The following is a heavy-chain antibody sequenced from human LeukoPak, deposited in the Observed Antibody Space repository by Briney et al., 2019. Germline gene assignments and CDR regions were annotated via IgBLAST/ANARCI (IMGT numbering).Heavy chain of an antibody. CDR3: AKDILAAPLKIDFCGFDY. CDR1: GFTFTTYN. Sequence: PGGSLRLSCAASGFTFTTYNMNWVRQAPGKRLEWVSSITSSSSYTFYADSVKGRFTISRDNSKNTLYLQMNSLRAEDTAVYYCAKDILAAPLKIDFCGFDYWGQGTLVTVSS. V-gene: IGHV3-21*04. D-gene: IGHD3-3*01. CDR2: ITSSSSYT. J-gene: IGHJ4*02.